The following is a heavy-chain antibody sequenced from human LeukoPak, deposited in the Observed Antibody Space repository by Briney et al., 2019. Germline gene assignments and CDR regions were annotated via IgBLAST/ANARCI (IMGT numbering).Heavy chain of an antibody. V-gene: IGHV4-34*01. CDR3: ASVYDYYGMDV. J-gene: IGHJ6*02. CDR2: INHSGST. Sequence: SETLSLTCAVYGGSFSGYYWSWIRQPXXXXLEWIGEINHSGSTNYNPSLRSRVTISVDTSKNQFSLKLSSVTAADTAVYYCASVYDYYGMDVWGQGTTVTVSS. D-gene: IGHD1-14*01. CDR1: GGSFSGYY.